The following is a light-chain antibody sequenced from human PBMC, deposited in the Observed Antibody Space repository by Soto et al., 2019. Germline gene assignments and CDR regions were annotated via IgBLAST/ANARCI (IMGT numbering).Light chain of an antibody. Sequence: DIQMTQSPSTLSASVGDRVTITCRASQSISSWLAWYQQKPGKAPKLLIYDASSLESGVPSRFSGSGSGTEFTLTISSLQPEDIATYYCQQSNTFWTFGQGTKVDIK. V-gene: IGKV1-5*01. J-gene: IGKJ1*01. CDR1: QSISSW. CDR3: QQSNTFWT. CDR2: DAS.